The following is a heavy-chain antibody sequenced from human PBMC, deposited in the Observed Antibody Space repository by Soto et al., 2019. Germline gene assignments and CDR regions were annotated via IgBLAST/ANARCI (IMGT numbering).Heavy chain of an antibody. CDR3: ARHRSMSHTPLGGMDV. V-gene: IGHV1-69*06. D-gene: IGHD7-27*01. J-gene: IGHJ6*02. CDR1: GGTFSSYA. CDR2: IDPIFGTA. Sequence: QVQLVQSGAEVKKPGSSVKVSCKVSGGTFSSYAIGWVRQAPEQGLGWMGGIDPIFGTANFAQKFQGRVTMTAGKSTSTAYMELSSLRSEDTAVYYCARHRSMSHTPLGGMDVWGQGTTVTVSS.